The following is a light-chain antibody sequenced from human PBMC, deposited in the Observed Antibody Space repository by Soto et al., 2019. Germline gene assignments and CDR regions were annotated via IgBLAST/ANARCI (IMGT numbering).Light chain of an antibody. V-gene: IGLV1-47*02. Sequence: QSVLTQPPSASGTPGQRVTISCSGRSSNVGSNYVYWYQHLPGTAPKLLIYSNNKRPSGVPDRFSGSKSGTSASLAISGLRSEDEADYFCASWDDSLSAWVFGEGTKVTVL. J-gene: IGLJ3*02. CDR1: SSNVGSNY. CDR2: SNN. CDR3: ASWDDSLSAWV.